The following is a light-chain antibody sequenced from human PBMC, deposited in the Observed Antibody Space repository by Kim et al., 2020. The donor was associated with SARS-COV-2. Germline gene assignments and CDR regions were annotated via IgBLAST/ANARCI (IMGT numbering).Light chain of an antibody. V-gene: IGKV1-5*03. Sequence: AVAGDRVPITCRASQSSSSWLAWYQQKPGKAPKHLIYKAASLESGVPSRFSGSGSGTEFTLTISSLQPDDFATYYCQQYNSYPYSFGQGTKLEIK. J-gene: IGKJ2*03. CDR3: QQYNSYPYS. CDR1: QSSSSW. CDR2: KAA.